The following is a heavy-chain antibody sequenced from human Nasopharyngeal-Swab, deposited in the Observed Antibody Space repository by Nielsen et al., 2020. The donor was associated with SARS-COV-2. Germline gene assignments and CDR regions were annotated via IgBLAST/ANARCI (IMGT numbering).Heavy chain of an antibody. CDR1: GFTFSSYA. Sequence: GESLKISCAASGFTFSSYAMSWVRQAPGKGLEWVSAISGSGGSTYYADSVKGRFTISRDNSKNTLYLQMNSLRAEDTAVYYCAKEVAAAIGEYYFDYWGQGTLVTDSS. J-gene: IGHJ4*02. CDR2: ISGSGGST. CDR3: AKEVAAAIGEYYFDY. V-gene: IGHV3-23*01. D-gene: IGHD6-13*01.